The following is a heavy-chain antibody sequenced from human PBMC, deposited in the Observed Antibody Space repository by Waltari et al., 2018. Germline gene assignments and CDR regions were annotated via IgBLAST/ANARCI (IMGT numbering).Heavy chain of an antibody. J-gene: IGHJ6*02. CDR1: GGSISSYY. Sequence: QVQLQESGPGLVKPSETLSLTCTVSGGSISSYYWSWIRQPPGKGLEWIGYIYYSGSTNYTPSLKSRVTISVDTSKNQFSLKLSSVTAADTAVYYCARAKQQLADYYYYGMDVWGQGTTVTVSS. CDR3: ARAKQQLADYYYYGMDV. CDR2: IYYSGST. D-gene: IGHD6-13*01. V-gene: IGHV4-59*01.